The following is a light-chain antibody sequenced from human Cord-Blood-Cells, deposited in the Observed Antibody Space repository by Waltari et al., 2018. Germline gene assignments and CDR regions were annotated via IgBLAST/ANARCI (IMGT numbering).Light chain of an antibody. CDR3: CSYAGSSTSWV. J-gene: IGLJ3*02. V-gene: IGLV2-23*01. Sequence: QSALTQPASVSGSPGQSITISCTGTSSDVGSYNLVSWYQQHPGKAPKRMTYEGSKRPSVVSNRFSGSKSGNTASLTISGLQAEDEADYYCCSYAGSSTSWVFGGGTKLTVL. CDR2: EGS. CDR1: SSDVGSYNL.